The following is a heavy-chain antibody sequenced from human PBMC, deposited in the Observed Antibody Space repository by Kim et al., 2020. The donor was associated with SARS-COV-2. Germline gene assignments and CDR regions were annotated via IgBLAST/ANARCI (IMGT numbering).Heavy chain of an antibody. J-gene: IGHJ4*02. CDR3: ARDCLRVRGVITLHFDY. CDR1: GFTFSSYA. Sequence: GGSLRLSCAASGFTFSSYAMHWVRQAPGKGLEWVAVISYDGSNKYYADSVKGRFTISRDNSKNTLYLQMNSLRAEDTAVYYCARDCLRVRGVITLHFDYWGQGTLVTVSS. D-gene: IGHD3-10*01. V-gene: IGHV3-30*04. CDR2: ISYDGSNK.